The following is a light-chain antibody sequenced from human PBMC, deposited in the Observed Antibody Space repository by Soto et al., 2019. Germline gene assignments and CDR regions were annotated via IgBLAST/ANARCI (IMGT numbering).Light chain of an antibody. J-gene: IGKJ4*01. CDR2: TSS. Sequence: EIALTQSPATLSLTPGERATLSCRASQNINNYLAWYQQKPGQAPRLVIYTSSNRAAGIPARFSGSGSGTDFTLTISGLEPEDFAIYYCHQRSDCPLIFGGGTKVEIK. CDR1: QNINNY. V-gene: IGKV3-11*01. CDR3: HQRSDCPLI.